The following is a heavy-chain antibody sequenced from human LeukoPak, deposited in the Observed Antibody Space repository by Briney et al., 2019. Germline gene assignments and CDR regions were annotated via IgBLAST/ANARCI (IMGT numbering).Heavy chain of an antibody. CDR3: ARAPSSGSGYSGYRLSPLDY. Sequence: SVKVSRKASGGTFSSYAISWVRQAPGQGLEWMGRIIPILGIANYAQKFQGRVTITADRSTSTAYMELSSLRSEDTAVYYCARAPSSGSGYSGYRLSPLDYWGQGTLVTVSS. V-gene: IGHV1-69*04. D-gene: IGHD5-12*01. J-gene: IGHJ4*02. CDR1: GGTFSSYA. CDR2: IIPILGIA.